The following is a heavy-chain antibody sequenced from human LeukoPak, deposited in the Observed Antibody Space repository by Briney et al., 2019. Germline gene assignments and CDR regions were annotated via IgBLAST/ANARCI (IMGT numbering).Heavy chain of an antibody. D-gene: IGHD4-17*01. J-gene: IGHJ4*02. CDR2: TNHSGRT. Sequence: SENLSFNCAVYGVTSSGNYWSWHPHPPGNGLEWIGETNHSGRTNYNTSLNSRITISVDTSKNPLSLKLSSVTAADTAVYYCAREYLYGDYVRPSRGSLDYWGQGTLVTVSS. CDR1: GVTSSGNY. CDR3: AREYLYGDYVRPSRGSLDY. V-gene: IGHV4-34*01.